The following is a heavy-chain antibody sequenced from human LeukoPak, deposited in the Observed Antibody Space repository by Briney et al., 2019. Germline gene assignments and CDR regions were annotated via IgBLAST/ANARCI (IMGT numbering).Heavy chain of an antibody. CDR3: ARGPMITFGGVIVSFDY. Sequence: PGGSLRLSCAASGFTFSSYSMNWVRQAPGKGLEWVSSISSSSSYIYYADSVKGRFTISRDNAKNSLYLQMNSLRAEDTAVYYRARGPMITFGGVIVSFDYWGQGTLVTVSS. CDR2: ISSSSSYI. V-gene: IGHV3-21*01. D-gene: IGHD3-16*02. CDR1: GFTFSSYS. J-gene: IGHJ4*02.